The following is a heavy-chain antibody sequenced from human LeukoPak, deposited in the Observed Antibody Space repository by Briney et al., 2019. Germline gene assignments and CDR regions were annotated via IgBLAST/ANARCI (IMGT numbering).Heavy chain of an antibody. J-gene: IGHJ4*02. V-gene: IGHV3-48*03. Sequence: GGSLRLSCAASGFTFSSYEMNWVRQAPGKGLEWVSYISNSGSAIYYADSVKGRFAISRDNAKSSLYLQMNSLRAEDTAVYYCTRDSPGWYAYWGQGTLVTVSS. CDR3: TRDSPGWYAY. CDR1: GFTFSSYE. CDR2: ISNSGSAI. D-gene: IGHD6-13*01.